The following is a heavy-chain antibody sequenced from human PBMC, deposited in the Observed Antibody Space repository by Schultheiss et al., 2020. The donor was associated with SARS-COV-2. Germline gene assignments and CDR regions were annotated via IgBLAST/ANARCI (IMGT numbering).Heavy chain of an antibody. CDR2: ISSSSSAI. Sequence: GGSLRLSCAASGFTFSSYAMSWVRQAPGKGLEWVSYISSSSSAIYYADSVKGRFTISRDNAKNSLYLQMNSLRDEDTAVYYCARERYCSSTSCNLYYYYGMDVWGQGTTVTVSS. CDR1: GFTFSSYA. CDR3: ARERYCSSTSCNLYYYYGMDV. D-gene: IGHD2-2*01. V-gene: IGHV3-48*02. J-gene: IGHJ6*02.